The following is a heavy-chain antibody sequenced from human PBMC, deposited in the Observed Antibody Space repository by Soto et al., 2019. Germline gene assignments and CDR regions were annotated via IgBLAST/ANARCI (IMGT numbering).Heavy chain of an antibody. V-gene: IGHV3-53*01. CDR2: IYSGGAT. CDR1: GFTVSDNY. Sequence: PGGSLRLSCVASGFTVSDNYINWVRQAPGKGLEWVSVIYSGGATKYAGSVRGRFSISSDNAKNTVYLQINSLIAEDTAVYYCARQRPLRFGTYPPTNLDDWRQETM. D-gene: IGHD5-12*01. J-gene: IGHJ3*01. CDR3: ARQRPLRFGTYPPTNLDD.